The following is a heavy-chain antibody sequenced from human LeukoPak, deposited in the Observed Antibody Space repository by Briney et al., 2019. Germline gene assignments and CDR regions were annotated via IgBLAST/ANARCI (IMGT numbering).Heavy chain of an antibody. CDR2: ISRVSTYI. V-gene: IGHV3-21*01. J-gene: IGHJ6*03. Sequence: GGSLRLSCSASGFTFTDYSMSWVRQAPGKGLEWVSIISRVSTYIYYADSVKGRFTVSRDNAKSSLYLQMTSLRAEDTAFYFCARGGGDGDYYYYMDVWGKGTTVTVSS. CDR1: GFTFTDYS. D-gene: IGHD2-21*02. CDR3: ARGGGDGDYYYYMDV.